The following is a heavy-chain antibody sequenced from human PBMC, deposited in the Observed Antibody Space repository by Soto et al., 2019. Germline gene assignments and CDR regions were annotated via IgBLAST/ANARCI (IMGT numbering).Heavy chain of an antibody. J-gene: IGHJ5*02. CDR2: INPSGGSS. CDR1: GYSFTSYY. Sequence: ASVKVSCKASGYSFTSYYMHWVRQAPGQGLEWMGIINPSGGSSSYAQKFQGRVTMTRDTSTSTVYMELSSLRSEDTAVYYCARDGLEVPFDPWGQGTLVTVSS. CDR3: ARDGLEVPFDP. V-gene: IGHV1-46*01.